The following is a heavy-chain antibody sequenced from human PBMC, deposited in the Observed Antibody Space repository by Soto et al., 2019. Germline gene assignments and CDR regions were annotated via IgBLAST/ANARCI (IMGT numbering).Heavy chain of an antibody. CDR1: GFTFSSYA. V-gene: IGHV3-23*01. CDR3: AKDGLWFGPEDYYYGLAV. Sequence: HPGGSLRLSCAASGFTFSSYAMSWVRQAPGKGLEWVSAISGSGGSTYYADSVKGRFTISRDNSKNTLYLQMNSLRAEDTAVYYCAKDGLWFGPEDYYYGLAVWGQGSTVTVSS. D-gene: IGHD3-10*01. CDR2: ISGSGGST. J-gene: IGHJ6*02.